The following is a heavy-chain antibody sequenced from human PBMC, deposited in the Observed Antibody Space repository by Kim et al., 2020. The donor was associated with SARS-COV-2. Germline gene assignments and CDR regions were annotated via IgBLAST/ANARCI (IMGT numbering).Heavy chain of an antibody. Sequence: GGSLRLSCAASGFTFSSYAMSWVRQAPGKGLEWVSAISDSGGNTYYADSVKGRFTISRDNSKNTLYLQMNSLRAEDTAVYYCAKDLVRGYSYGRLIHWGQGTLRTVS. J-gene: IGHJ4*02. CDR2: ISDSGGNT. V-gene: IGHV3-23*01. CDR1: GFTFSSYA. CDR3: AKDLVRGYSYGRLIH. D-gene: IGHD5-18*01.